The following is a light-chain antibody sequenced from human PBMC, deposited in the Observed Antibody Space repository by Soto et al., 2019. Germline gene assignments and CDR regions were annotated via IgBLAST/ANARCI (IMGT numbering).Light chain of an antibody. V-gene: IGKV1-9*01. CDR2: GAS. CDR3: QQLNIYPIT. CDR1: QGISSD. J-gene: IGKJ5*01. Sequence: DIQLTQSPSFLSASVGDRVTITCRASQGISSDLAWYQQNPGKAPNLLIYGASNLQTGVPSRFSGSGSGPEFTLTISSLQPEDFANYYCQQLNIYPITFGQGTRLEIK.